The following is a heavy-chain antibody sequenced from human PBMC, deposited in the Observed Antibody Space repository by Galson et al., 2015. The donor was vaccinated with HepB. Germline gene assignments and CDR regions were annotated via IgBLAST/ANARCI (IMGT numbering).Heavy chain of an antibody. Sequence: SLRLSCAASGFTFSSYSMNWVRQAPGKGLEWVSYISSSSSTIYYADSVKGRFTISRDNAKNSLYLQMNSLRDEDTAVYYCAREGILPSAAYYGMDVWGQGTTVTVSS. J-gene: IGHJ6*02. CDR3: AREGILPSAAYYGMDV. CDR2: ISSSSSTI. D-gene: IGHD5-18*01. CDR1: GFTFSSYS. V-gene: IGHV3-48*02.